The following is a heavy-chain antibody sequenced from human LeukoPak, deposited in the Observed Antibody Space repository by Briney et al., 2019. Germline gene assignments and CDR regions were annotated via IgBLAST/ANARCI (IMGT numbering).Heavy chain of an antibody. J-gene: IGHJ4*02. CDR2: IKQDRSEK. Sequence: PGGSLRLSCAASGFTFSTYWMSWVRQAPGKGLEWVAHIKQDRSEKYYVDSVKGRFTIARDNAKNSLYLQMNSLRAEDTAVYYCARDPSRGYNHGYGDYWGQGTLVIVSS. V-gene: IGHV3-7*01. D-gene: IGHD5-18*01. CDR3: ARDPSRGYNHGYGDY. CDR1: GFTFSTYW.